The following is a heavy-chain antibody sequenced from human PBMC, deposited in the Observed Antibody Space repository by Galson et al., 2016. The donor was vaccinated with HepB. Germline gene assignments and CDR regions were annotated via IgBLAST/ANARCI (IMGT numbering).Heavy chain of an antibody. V-gene: IGHV3-33*08. Sequence: SLRLSCAASGFTYNDYAMHWVRQAPGKGLEWVAVIWYDGSNKYYADSVKGRFTISRDNSKNTLYLQMNSLRAEDTAVYYCARGGSWNDYGCNHAFEIWGQGTMVTVSS. CDR2: IWYDGSNK. J-gene: IGHJ3*02. CDR1: GFTYNDYA. CDR3: ARGGSWNDYGCNHAFEI. D-gene: IGHD4-23*01.